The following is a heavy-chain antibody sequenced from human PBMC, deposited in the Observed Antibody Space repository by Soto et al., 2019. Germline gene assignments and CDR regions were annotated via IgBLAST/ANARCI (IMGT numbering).Heavy chain of an antibody. D-gene: IGHD6-6*01. Sequence: SVKVSCKASGGTFSSYTISWVRQAPGQGLEWMGRIIPILGIANYAQKFQGRVTITADKSTSTAYMELSSLRSEDTAVYYCARDRWTRPRPADDAFDIWGQGTMVTVSS. J-gene: IGHJ3*02. CDR2: IIPILGIA. V-gene: IGHV1-69*04. CDR1: GGTFSSYT. CDR3: ARDRWTRPRPADDAFDI.